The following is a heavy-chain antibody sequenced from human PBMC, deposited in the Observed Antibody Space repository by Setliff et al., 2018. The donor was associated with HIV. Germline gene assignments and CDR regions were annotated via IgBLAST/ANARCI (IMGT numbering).Heavy chain of an antibody. CDR2: IHYNEKT. D-gene: IGHD3-3*01. Sequence: KASETLSLTCTVSGGSASNSRYYWAWIRQPPGEGLEYIGSIHYNEKTYYNPSLKSRVTISIDTSKNQFSLNLTSVTAADTAIYYCAREWFSSVYYFDLWGQGTPVTVSS. CDR1: GGSASNSRYY. CDR3: AREWFSSVYYFDL. J-gene: IGHJ4*02. V-gene: IGHV4-39*01.